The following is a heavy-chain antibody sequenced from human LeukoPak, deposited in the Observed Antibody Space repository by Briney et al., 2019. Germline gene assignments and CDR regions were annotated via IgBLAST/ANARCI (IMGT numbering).Heavy chain of an antibody. CDR1: GYTFTDYY. CDR2: ISGYNGNT. V-gene: IGHV1-18*04. Sequence: ASVKVSCKASGYTFTDYYMQWVRQAPGQGLEWMGWISGYNGNTYYVQKFQGRVTMTTETSTSTANMELRSLRSDDTAVYYCARVGPHRKMATTRYYFDYWGQGTLVTVSS. CDR3: ARVGPHRKMATTRYYFDY. D-gene: IGHD5-24*01. J-gene: IGHJ4*02.